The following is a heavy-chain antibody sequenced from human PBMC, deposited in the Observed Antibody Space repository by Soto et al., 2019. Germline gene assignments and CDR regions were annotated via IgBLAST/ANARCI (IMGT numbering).Heavy chain of an antibody. D-gene: IGHD2-21*02. CDR1: GYTFTNYG. CDR2: ISGHNGNT. Sequence: ASVKVSCKVSGYTFTNYGLSWVRQAPGQGLEWMGWISGHNGNTKYAQKFQGRVTITRDTSASTAYMELSSLRSEDTAVYYCARSIVVVTALDYWGQGTLVTVSS. CDR3: ARSIVVVTALDY. V-gene: IGHV1-18*01. J-gene: IGHJ4*02.